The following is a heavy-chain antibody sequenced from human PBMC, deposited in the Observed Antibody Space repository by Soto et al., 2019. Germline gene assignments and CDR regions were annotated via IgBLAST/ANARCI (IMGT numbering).Heavy chain of an antibody. D-gene: IGHD5-12*01. CDR2: ISSSSSFI. J-gene: IGHJ4*02. CDR1: GFTFSSYS. V-gene: IGHV3-21*01. CDR3: ARGEMAANFDN. Sequence: EVQLVESGGGLVKPGGSLRLSCAASGFTFSSYSMNWVRQAPGKGLEWVSSISSSSSFIYYADSAKGRFTISRDNAKNSLYLQMNSLRAEDTAVYYCARGEMAANFDNWGQGTLVTVSS.